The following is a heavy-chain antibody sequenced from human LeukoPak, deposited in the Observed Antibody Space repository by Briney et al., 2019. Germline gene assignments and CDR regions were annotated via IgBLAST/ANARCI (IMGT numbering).Heavy chain of an antibody. CDR1: GYTFTSYD. CDR3: AQVFHWHAFDI. Sequence: GASVKVSCKASGYTFTSYDINWVRQATGQGLEWMGWMNPNSGNTGYAQKFQGRVTITRNTSISTAYMELSSLRSEDTAVYYCAQVFHWHAFDIWGQGTMVTVSS. D-gene: IGHD3-3*01. J-gene: IGHJ3*02. V-gene: IGHV1-8*03. CDR2: MNPNSGNT.